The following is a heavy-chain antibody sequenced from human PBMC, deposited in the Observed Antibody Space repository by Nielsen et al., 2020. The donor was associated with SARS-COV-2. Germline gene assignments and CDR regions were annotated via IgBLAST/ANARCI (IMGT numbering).Heavy chain of an antibody. V-gene: IGHV4-59*01. Sequence: SETLSLTCTVSGGSISSYYWSWIRQPPGKGLEWIGYISNTGSTNYNPSLQSRVTISVDTSKNQFFLKLSSVTAADTAVYYCARDHGYNYAYGHYYYGMDVWGQGTTVTVSS. CDR1: GGSISSYY. J-gene: IGHJ6*02. D-gene: IGHD5-24*01. CDR2: ISNTGST. CDR3: ARDHGYNYAYGHYYYGMDV.